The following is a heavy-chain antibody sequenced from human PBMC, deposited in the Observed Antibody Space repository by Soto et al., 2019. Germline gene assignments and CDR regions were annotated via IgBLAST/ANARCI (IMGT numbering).Heavy chain of an antibody. J-gene: IGHJ5*01. Sequence: GGSLRLSCAASGFTFSRYAIHWVRQAPGKGLEWVADVSFDGSHRTYAVPVRGRFTISRDNSKKTVYLQMNSLRAEDTALYYCAKLGDAVSGYFDFWGQGTQVTVSS. CDR3: AKLGDAVSGYFDF. D-gene: IGHD3-3*01. CDR1: GFTFSRYA. CDR2: VSFDGSHR. V-gene: IGHV3-30*18.